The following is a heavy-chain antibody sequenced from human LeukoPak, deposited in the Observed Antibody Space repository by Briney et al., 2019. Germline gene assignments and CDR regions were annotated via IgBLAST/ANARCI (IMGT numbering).Heavy chain of an antibody. J-gene: IGHJ1*01. CDR3: ARDEQGGSGPLLPK. CDR1: GYTFTSYA. CDR2: INAGNGNT. Sequence: GASVKVSCKASGYTFTSYAMHWVRQAPGQRLEWMGWINAGNGNTKYSQKFQGRVTITRDTSASTAYMELRSLRSDDTAVYYCARDEQGGSGPLLPKWGQGTLVTVSS. D-gene: IGHD1/OR15-1a*01. V-gene: IGHV1-3*01.